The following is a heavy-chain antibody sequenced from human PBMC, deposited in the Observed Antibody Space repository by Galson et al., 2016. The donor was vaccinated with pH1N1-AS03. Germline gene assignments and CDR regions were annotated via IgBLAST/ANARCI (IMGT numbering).Heavy chain of an antibody. CDR3: TTNYCSGANCHRAQHP. Sequence: SETLSLTCAVYGGSINAYYWTWVRQAPGKGLEWIGEISPSQIGYYNAPLKGRVTISIDTSRSQFSLELSDVTAADTAVYYCTTNYCSGANCHRAQHPWGQGTQVTVSS. J-gene: IGHJ5*02. V-gene: IGHV4-34*01. CDR2: ISPSQIG. CDR1: GGSINAYY. D-gene: IGHD2-15*01.